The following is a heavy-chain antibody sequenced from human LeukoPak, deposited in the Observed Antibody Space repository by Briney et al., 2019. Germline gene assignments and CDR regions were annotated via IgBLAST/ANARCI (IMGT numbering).Heavy chain of an antibody. D-gene: IGHD3-10*01. V-gene: IGHV4-39*07. Sequence: PSETLSLTCTVSGGSISSSSYYWGWIRQPPGKGLEWIGSIYYSGSTYYNPSLKSRVTISVDTSKNQFSLKLSSVTAADTAVYYCARVVYYGSGTPSGAFDIWGQGTMVTVSS. CDR2: IYYSGST. CDR3: ARVVYYGSGTPSGAFDI. J-gene: IGHJ3*02. CDR1: GGSISSSSYY.